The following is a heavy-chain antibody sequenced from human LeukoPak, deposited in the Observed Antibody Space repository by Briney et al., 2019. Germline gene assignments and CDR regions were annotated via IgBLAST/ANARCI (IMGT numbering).Heavy chain of an antibody. D-gene: IGHD3-22*01. J-gene: IGHJ4*02. CDR1: GFTFSNYW. V-gene: IGHV3-74*01. CDR3: ARVGGYYDSSGYPEQVDY. CDR2: ISPDGSST. Sequence: GGSLRLSCEASGFTFSNYWMHWVRQAPGKGLVWVSRISPDGSSTSYADSVKGRFTISRDYAKNTLYLQMNSLRAEDTAVYYCARVGGYYDSSGYPEQVDYWGQGTLVTVSS.